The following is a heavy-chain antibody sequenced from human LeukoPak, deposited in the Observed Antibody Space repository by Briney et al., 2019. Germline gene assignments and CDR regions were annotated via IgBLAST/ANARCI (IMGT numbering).Heavy chain of an antibody. D-gene: IGHD2-2*01. CDR2: IYYSGST. V-gene: IGHV4-39*01. CDR3: ARPVPTLGYYYMDV. J-gene: IGHJ6*03. CDR1: GGSISSSSYY. Sequence: SETLSLTCTVSGGSISSSSYYWGWIRQPPGKGLEWIGSIYYSGSTYYNPSLKSRVTISVDTSKNQFSLKLSSVTAADTAVYYCARPVPTLGYYYMDVWGKGTTVTVSS.